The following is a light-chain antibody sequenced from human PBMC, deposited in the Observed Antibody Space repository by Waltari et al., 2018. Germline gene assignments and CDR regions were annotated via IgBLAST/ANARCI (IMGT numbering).Light chain of an antibody. J-gene: IGKJ1*01. V-gene: IGKV1-12*01. CDR2: GAA. CDR1: QGISSS. CDR3: QQADSYPWT. Sequence: DIQMTQSPSCVSASVGDRVTLTCRASQGISSSWAWYQQKPGTAPKLLIYGAARLQSGGPLRCSGSGSGTDFTLTLASLQPEDFATYYCQQADSYPWTFGQGTKVDIK.